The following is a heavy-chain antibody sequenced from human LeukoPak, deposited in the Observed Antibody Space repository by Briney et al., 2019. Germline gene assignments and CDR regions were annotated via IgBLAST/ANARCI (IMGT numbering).Heavy chain of an antibody. J-gene: IGHJ2*01. CDR1: GFTFSSYG. CDR3: ARDSSSYFGVTPRGYFDL. CDR2: IRYDGSNK. D-gene: IGHD3-3*01. Sequence: GGSLRLSCAASGFTFSSYGMHWVRQAPGKGLEWVAFIRYDGSNKYYADSVKGRFTISRDNAKNSLYLQMNSLRAEDTAVYYCARDSSSYFGVTPRGYFDLWGRGTLVTVSS. V-gene: IGHV3-30*02.